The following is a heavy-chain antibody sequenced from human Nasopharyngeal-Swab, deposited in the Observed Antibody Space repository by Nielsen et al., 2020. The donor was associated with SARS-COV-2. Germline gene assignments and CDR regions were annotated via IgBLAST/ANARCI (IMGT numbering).Heavy chain of an antibody. J-gene: IGHJ4*02. Sequence: SETLSLTCAVYGGSFSGYYWSWIRQPPGKGLEWIGEINHSGSTNYNPSLKSRVTISVGTSKNQFSLKLSSVTAADTAVYYRARGFGDSSGYQKGYFDYWGQGTLVTVSS. D-gene: IGHD3-22*01. CDR2: INHSGST. CDR1: GGSFSGYY. V-gene: IGHV4-34*01. CDR3: ARGFGDSSGYQKGYFDY.